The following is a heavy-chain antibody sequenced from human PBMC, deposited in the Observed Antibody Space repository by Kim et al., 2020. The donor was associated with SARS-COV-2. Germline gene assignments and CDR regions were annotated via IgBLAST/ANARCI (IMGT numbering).Heavy chain of an antibody. D-gene: IGHD5-12*01. J-gene: IGHJ4*02. CDR3: ARDRSSGGYSGYDYYFDY. V-gene: IGHV6-1*01. CDR1: GDSVSSNSAA. CDR2: TYYRSKWYN. Sequence: SQTLSLTCAISGDSVSSNSAAWNWIRQSPSRGLEWLGRTYYRSKWYNDYAVSVKSRITINPDTSKNQFSLQLNSVTPEDTAVYYCARDRSSGGYSGYDYYFDYWGQGTLVTVSS.